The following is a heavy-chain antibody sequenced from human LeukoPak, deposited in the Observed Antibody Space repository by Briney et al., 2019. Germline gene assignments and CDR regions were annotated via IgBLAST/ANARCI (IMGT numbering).Heavy chain of an antibody. J-gene: IGHJ4*02. Sequence: GGSLRLSCAASGXTFSYYGMHWVRQAPGKGLEWLAVIWSDGSNKYYADSAKGRFTISRDNSKNTLYLEMNSLRAEDTAVYFCARARSSTFSYSDYWGQGTMVTVSS. CDR3: ARARSSTFSYSDY. CDR2: IWSDGSNK. V-gene: IGHV3-33*01. D-gene: IGHD2-21*01. CDR1: GXTFSYYG.